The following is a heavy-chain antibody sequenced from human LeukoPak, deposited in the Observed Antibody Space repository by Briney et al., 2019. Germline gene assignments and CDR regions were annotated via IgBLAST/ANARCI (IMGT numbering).Heavy chain of an antibody. J-gene: IGHJ6*03. CDR3: ASGIAVAATPGYYYMDV. CDR1: GFTFSSYS. CDR2: ISSSSSYI. D-gene: IGHD6-19*01. V-gene: IGHV3-21*01. Sequence: PGGSLRLSCAASGFTFSSYSMNWVRQAPGKGLEWVSSISSSSSYIYYADSVKGRFTISRDNAKNSLYLQMNSLRAEDTAVYYCASGIAVAATPGYYYMDVWGKGTTVTVSS.